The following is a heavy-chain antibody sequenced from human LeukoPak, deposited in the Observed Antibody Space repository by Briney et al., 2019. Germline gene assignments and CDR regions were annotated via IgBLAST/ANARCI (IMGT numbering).Heavy chain of an antibody. Sequence: GGSLRLSCAASGFTFSSYWMSWVRQAPGKGLEWVANIRQDGSDKYYVDSVKGRFTISRDNAKNSLYLQMNSLRAEDTAVCYCARDYYGSGRTHGMDVWGQGTTVTVSS. CDR2: IRQDGSDK. J-gene: IGHJ6*02. CDR3: ARDYYGSGRTHGMDV. CDR1: GFTFSSYW. V-gene: IGHV3-7*01. D-gene: IGHD3-10*01.